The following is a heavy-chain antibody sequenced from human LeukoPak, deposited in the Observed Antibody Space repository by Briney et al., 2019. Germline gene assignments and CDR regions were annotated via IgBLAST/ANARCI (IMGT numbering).Heavy chain of an antibody. CDR1: GFTFSTVG. Sequence: NPGGSLRLSCEAAGFTFSTVGITWVRHPPGKGLEWVSLIISGSDYIYYAHSGKDRFTIYTHNAKNSLYLQMNSLRAEDTAVYYWARETNYHYRSGYYDPGAEYFLRRGQGTLVTV. CDR2: IISGSDYI. J-gene: IGHJ1*01. V-gene: IGHV3-21*01. CDR3: ARETNYHYRSGYYDPGAEYFLR. D-gene: IGHD3-22*01.